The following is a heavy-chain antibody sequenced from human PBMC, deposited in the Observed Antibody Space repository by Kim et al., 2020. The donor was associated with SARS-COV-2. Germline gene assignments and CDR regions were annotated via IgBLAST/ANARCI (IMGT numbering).Heavy chain of an antibody. CDR1: GGSISSSSYY. J-gene: IGHJ4*02. Sequence: SETLSLTCTVSGGSISSSSYYWGWIRQPPGKGLEWIGSIYYSGSTYYNPSLKSRVTISVDTSKNQFSLKLSSVTAADTAVYYCARHRGGVLRFLEWMILPDFDYWGQGTLVTVSS. CDR3: ARHRGGVLRFLEWMILPDFDY. V-gene: IGHV4-39*01. CDR2: IYYSGST. D-gene: IGHD3-3*01.